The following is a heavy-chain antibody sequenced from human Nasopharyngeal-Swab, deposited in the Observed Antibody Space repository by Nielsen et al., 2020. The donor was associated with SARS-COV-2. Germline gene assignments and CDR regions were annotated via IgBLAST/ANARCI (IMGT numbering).Heavy chain of an antibody. CDR2: FHPEDGET. CDR1: GYTLTELS. V-gene: IGHV1-24*01. Sequence: ASVKLSCTVSGYTLTELSMHWVRQALGKGLERMGGFHPEDGETIYAQKFQGRVTMTEDTSTDTAYMELSSLRSEDTAGYYCRVVPAAMWYYYYGMDVWGQGTTVTVSS. D-gene: IGHD2-2*01. J-gene: IGHJ6*02. CDR3: RVVPAAMWYYYYGMDV.